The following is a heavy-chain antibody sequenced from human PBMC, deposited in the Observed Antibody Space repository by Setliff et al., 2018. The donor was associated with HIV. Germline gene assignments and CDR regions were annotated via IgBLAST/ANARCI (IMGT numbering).Heavy chain of an antibody. J-gene: IGHJ6*02. CDR1: GYSFSSYG. CDR2: MSTDNGNT. Sequence: ASVKVSCKASGYSFSSYGIGWVRLAPGQGLEWMGWMSTDNGNTNYAQKVQGRVTMTTDTGTRTAYMELRSLRSEDTAVYYCARGSDASGYYPIYYYYGMDVWGQGTTVTVSS. D-gene: IGHD3-22*01. CDR3: ARGSDASGYYPIYYYYGMDV. V-gene: IGHV1-18*01.